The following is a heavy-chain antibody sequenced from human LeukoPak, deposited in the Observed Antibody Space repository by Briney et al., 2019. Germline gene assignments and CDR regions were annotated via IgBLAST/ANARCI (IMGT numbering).Heavy chain of an antibody. CDR3: AKRDSSGYYYFDY. V-gene: IGHV3-23*01. D-gene: IGHD3-22*01. CDR2: ISGSGGST. J-gene: IGHJ4*02. Sequence: GGSLRLSCAASGFAFGKYAMSWVRQAPGKGLEWVSGISGSGGSTYYADSVKGRFTISRDNSKNTLYLQMNSLRAEDTAVYYCAKRDSSGYYYFDYWGQGTLVTVSS. CDR1: GFAFGKYA.